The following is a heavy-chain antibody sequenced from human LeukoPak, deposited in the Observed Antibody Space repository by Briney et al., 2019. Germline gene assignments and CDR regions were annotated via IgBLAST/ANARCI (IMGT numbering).Heavy chain of an antibody. CDR1: GFTFSSYG. D-gene: IGHD5-24*01. CDR3: ARDGLLDGLLVGSLAFDY. CDR2: IWYDGSNK. V-gene: IGHV3-33*01. Sequence: PGRSLRLSCAASGFTFSSYGMHWVRQAPGKGLEWVAVIWYDGSNKYYADSVKGRFTISRDNSKNTLYLQMNSLRAEDTAVYYCARDGLLDGLLVGSLAFDYWGQGTLVSVSS. J-gene: IGHJ4*02.